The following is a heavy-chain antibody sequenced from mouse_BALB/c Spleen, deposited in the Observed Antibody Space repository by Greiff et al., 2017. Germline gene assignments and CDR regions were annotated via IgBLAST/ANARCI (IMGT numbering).Heavy chain of an antibody. CDR3: VRQGAY. CDR1: GFTFNTYA. V-gene: IGHV10-1*02. J-gene: IGHJ3*01. CDR2: IRSKSNNYAT. Sequence: EADGGLVQPKGSLKLSCAASGFTFNTYAMNWVRQAPGKGLEWVARIRSKSNNYATYYADSVKDRFTISRDDSQSMLYLQMNNLKTEDTAMYYCVRQGAYWGQGTLVTVSA.